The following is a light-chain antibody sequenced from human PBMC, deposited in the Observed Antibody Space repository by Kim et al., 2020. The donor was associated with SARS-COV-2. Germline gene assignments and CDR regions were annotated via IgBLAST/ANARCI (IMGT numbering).Light chain of an antibody. J-gene: IGLJ2*01. CDR2: GNS. CDR1: TPNIGEGYD. CDR3: QSYDSSLSGSRV. Sequence: VTIPGTGSTPNIGEGYDGHWYHQLPGPAPKLLIYGNSNRPSGVPDRFSGSKSGTSASLAITGLQAEDEADYYCQSYDSSLSGSRVFGGGTQLTVL. V-gene: IGLV1-40*01.